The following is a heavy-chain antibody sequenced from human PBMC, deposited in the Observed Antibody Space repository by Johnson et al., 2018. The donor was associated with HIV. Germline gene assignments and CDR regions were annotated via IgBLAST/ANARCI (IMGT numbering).Heavy chain of an antibody. CDR1: GFTFSSYW. J-gene: IGHJ3*02. V-gene: IGHV3-74*02. CDR2: INGDGSST. CDR3: ARVRAAAVSDAFDI. Sequence: VQLVESGGGLFQPGGSLRLSCAASGFTFSSYWMDWVRQAPGKGLVWVSRINGDGSSTTYADSVKGRFTTSRDNAKNTLYLQMNSLRAEDTAVYYCARVRAAAVSDAFDIWGQGTMVTVSS. D-gene: IGHD6-13*01.